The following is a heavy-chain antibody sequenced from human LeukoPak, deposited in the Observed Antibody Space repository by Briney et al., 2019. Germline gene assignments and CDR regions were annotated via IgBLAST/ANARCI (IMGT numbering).Heavy chain of an antibody. CDR1: GFTFSSYS. Sequence: GGSLRLSCAASGFTFSSYSMNWVRQAPGKGLEWVSSISSSSSYIYYADSVKGRFTISRDNAKNSLYLQMNSLRAEDTAVYYCARDYCSGGSCYSSGYWGQGTLVTVSS. V-gene: IGHV3-21*01. CDR3: ARDYCSGGSCYSSGY. CDR2: ISSSSSYI. J-gene: IGHJ4*02. D-gene: IGHD2-15*01.